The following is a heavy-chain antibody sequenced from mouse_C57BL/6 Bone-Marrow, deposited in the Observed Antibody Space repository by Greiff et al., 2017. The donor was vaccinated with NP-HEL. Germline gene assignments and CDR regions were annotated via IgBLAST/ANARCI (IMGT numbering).Heavy chain of an antibody. CDR1: GYTFTSYW. CDR2: IYPGSGST. J-gene: IGHJ2*01. Sequence: VKLQQPGAELVKPGASVKMSCKASGYTFTSYWITWVKQRPGQGLEWIGDIYPGSGSTNYNEKFKSKATLTVDTSSSTAYMQLSSLTSEDSAVYYCAREGSFYYYGSSFFDYWGQGTTLTVSS. V-gene: IGHV1-55*01. CDR3: AREGSFYYYGSSFFDY. D-gene: IGHD1-1*01.